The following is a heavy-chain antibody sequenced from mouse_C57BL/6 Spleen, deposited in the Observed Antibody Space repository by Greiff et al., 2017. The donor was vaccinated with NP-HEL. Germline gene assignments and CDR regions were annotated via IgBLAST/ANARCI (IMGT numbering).Heavy chain of an antibody. Sequence: VQLKESGAELVRPGASVTLSCTASGFNIKDDYMHWVKQRPEQGLEWIGWIDPENGDTEYASKFQGKATITADTSSNTAYLQLSSLTSEDTAVYYCTFTTVVATNFDYWGQGTTLTVSS. CDR3: TFTTVVATNFDY. D-gene: IGHD1-1*01. V-gene: IGHV14-4*01. CDR1: GFNIKDDY. CDR2: IDPENGDT. J-gene: IGHJ2*01.